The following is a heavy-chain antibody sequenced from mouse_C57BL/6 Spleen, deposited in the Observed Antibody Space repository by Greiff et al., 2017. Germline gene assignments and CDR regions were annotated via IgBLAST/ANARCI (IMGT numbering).Heavy chain of an antibody. V-gene: IGHV1-9*01. CDR1: GYTFTGYW. J-gene: IGHJ4*01. CDR3: ASPYYYGSRYYAMDY. Sequence: QVQLQQSGAELMKPGASVKLSCKASGYTFTGYWIGWVKQRPGHGLEWIGEILPGSGSTNYNEKFKGKATVTADTSSNTAYMQLSILTTEDSAIYYCASPYYYGSRYYAMDYWGQGTSVTVSS. CDR2: ILPGSGST. D-gene: IGHD1-1*01.